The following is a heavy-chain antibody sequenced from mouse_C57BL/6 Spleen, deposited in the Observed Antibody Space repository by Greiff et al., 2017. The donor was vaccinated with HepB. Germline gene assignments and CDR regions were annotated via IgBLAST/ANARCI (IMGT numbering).Heavy chain of an antibody. V-gene: IGHV1-52*01. J-gene: IGHJ4*01. CDR1: GYTFTSYW. CDR3: ARGGDYGSSCDAMDY. CDR2: IDPSDSET. D-gene: IGHD1-1*01. Sequence: QVQLQQPGAELVRPGSSVKLSCKASGYTFTSYWMHWVKQRPIQGLEWIGNIDPSDSETHYNQKFKDKATLTVDKSSSTAYMQLSSLTSEDSAVYYCARGGDYGSSCDAMDYWGQGTSVTVSS.